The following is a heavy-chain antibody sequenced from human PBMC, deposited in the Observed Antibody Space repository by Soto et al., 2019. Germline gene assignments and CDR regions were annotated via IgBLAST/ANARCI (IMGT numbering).Heavy chain of an antibody. V-gene: IGHV3-30*18. J-gene: IGHJ6*02. CDR3: AKVRVRGFGAFSDMDV. CDR2: ISYDGRHQ. D-gene: IGHD3-10*01. Sequence: QVQLVESGGGVVQPGRSMRLSCTASGFYFSSFGMHWVRQAPGKGLEWVTDISYDGRHQNYADSVKGRFTVSRDSSTNTLYLQMNSLRPDDTAVYYWAKVRVRGFGAFSDMDVWGQGTTVTVSS. CDR1: GFYFSSFG.